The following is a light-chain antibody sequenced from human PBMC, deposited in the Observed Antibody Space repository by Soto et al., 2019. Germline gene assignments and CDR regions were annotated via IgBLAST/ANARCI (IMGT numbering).Light chain of an antibody. CDR2: LGS. V-gene: IGKV2-28*01. J-gene: IGKJ1*01. CDR1: QSLRHSNGYNY. CDR3: MRALHGPPT. Sequence: IVMTQSPLSLPVTPGEPASISCRSSQSLRHSNGYNYLDRDLQKPGQSPQLLLYLGSNRGYGVPDRFNSTASGTDSTLKIIRVEADDVRVYYCMRALHGPPTFVQGTKVQIK.